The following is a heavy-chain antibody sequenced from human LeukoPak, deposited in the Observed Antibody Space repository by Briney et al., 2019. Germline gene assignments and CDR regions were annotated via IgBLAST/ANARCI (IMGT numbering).Heavy chain of an antibody. CDR2: IYYSGST. J-gene: IGHJ6*02. V-gene: IGHV4-59*01. Sequence: SETLSLTCTVSGGSISSYYWSWLGQPPGQGLEGCGNIYYSGSTTYNPSLKSRVTISVDTSKNQFSLKLSSVTAADTAVYYCAGRIAYGSGSYYENYYYYGMDVWGQGTTVTVSS. CDR1: GGSISSYY. CDR3: AGRIAYGSGSYYENYYYYGMDV. D-gene: IGHD3-10*01.